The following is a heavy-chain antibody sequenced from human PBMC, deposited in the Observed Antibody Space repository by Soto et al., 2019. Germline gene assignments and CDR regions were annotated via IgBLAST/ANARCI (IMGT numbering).Heavy chain of an antibody. V-gene: IGHV1-69*02. CDR3: ARVGIAVAGNWFDP. CDR1: GGTFSSHT. Sequence: SVKVSCKASGGTFSSHTISWVRQAPGQGLEWMGRIIPIHGIANYAQKFQGRVTITADTSTSTAYMELRSLRSDDTAVYYCARVGIAVAGNWFDPWGQGTLVTVSS. J-gene: IGHJ5*02. D-gene: IGHD6-19*01. CDR2: IIPIHGIA.